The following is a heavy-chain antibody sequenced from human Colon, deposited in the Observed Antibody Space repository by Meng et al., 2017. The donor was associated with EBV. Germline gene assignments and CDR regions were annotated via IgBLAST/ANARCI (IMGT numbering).Heavy chain of an antibody. CDR2: IAPDGNSK. V-gene: IGHV3-30*03. CDR3: ARDGIGWYPGDY. D-gene: IGHD6-19*01. Sequence: QVQLVXXXXXXVQXGXXXRGSCTVSGFTFSKYGMHWVRQAPGKGLEWVALIAPDGNSKWYANSVRGRFSVSRDNSKNTVYLQMNSLRGEDAAVYYCARDGIGWYPGDYWGQGTLVTVSS. J-gene: IGHJ4*02. CDR1: GFTFSKYG.